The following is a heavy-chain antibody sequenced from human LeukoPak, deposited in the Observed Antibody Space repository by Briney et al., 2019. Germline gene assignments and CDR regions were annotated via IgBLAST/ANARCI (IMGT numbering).Heavy chain of an antibody. Sequence: PGGSLRLSCAASGFTFSSYAMSWVRQAPGKGLEWVSAISGSGGSTYYADSVKGRFTISRDNSKNTLYLQMNSLRAEDTAVYYCAKVRKYYYDSSGFGFDYWGHGTLVTVSS. J-gene: IGHJ4*01. CDR3: AKVRKYYYDSSGFGFDY. CDR2: ISGSGGST. D-gene: IGHD3-22*01. V-gene: IGHV3-23*01. CDR1: GFTFSSYA.